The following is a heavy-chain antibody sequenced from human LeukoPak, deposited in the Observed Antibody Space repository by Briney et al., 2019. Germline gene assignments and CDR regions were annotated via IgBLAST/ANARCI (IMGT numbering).Heavy chain of an antibody. CDR3: AKVRGSDAFDI. CDR1: GGTFSSYA. Sequence: SVKVSCKASGGTFSSYAISWVRQAPGQGLEWMGRIIPILGLSNSAHKFQGRVTITADTSTSTAYMELSSLGSEDTAVYYCAKVRGSDAFDIWGQGTTVTVSS. J-gene: IGHJ3*02. D-gene: IGHD3-10*01. V-gene: IGHV1-69*04. CDR2: IIPILGLS.